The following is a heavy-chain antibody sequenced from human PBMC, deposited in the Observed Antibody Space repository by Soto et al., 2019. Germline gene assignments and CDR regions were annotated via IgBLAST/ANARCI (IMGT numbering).Heavy chain of an antibody. CDR2: IYYSGST. J-gene: IGHJ5*02. CDR3: ARDNRDYTNGFDP. D-gene: IGHD4-4*01. V-gene: IGHV4-61*01. CDR1: GGSVSSGSYY. Sequence: SETLSLTCTVSGGSVSSGSYYWSWIRQPPGKGLEWIGYIYYSGSTNYNPSLKSRVTISVDTSKNQFSLKLSSVTAADTAVYYCARDNRDYTNGFDPWGQGTLVTVSS.